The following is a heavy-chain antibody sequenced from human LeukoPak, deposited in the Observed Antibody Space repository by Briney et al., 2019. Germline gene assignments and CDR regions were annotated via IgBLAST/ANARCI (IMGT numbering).Heavy chain of an antibody. J-gene: IGHJ3*02. Sequence: GGSLRLSCAASGFTFSSYAMSWVRQAPGKGLEWVSAISGSGGSTYYADSVKGRFTISRDNSKNTMYLQMNSLRAEDTAVYYCEKGSPDYDFWSGQGDAFDIWGQGTMVTVSS. CDR2: ISGSGGST. V-gene: IGHV3-23*01. CDR3: EKGSPDYDFWSGQGDAFDI. D-gene: IGHD3-3*01. CDR1: GFTFSSYA.